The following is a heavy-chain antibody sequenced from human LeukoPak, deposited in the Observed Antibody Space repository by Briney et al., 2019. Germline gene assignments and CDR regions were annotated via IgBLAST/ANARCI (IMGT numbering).Heavy chain of an antibody. CDR2: INPSGGTT. V-gene: IGHV1-46*01. D-gene: IGHD6-19*01. J-gene: IGHJ4*02. Sequence: ASVKVSCKASGHTFTNYYMHWVRQAPGQGLEWMGIINPSGGTTSYAQKFQGRVTMTRDTSTSTVYMELSGLRSEDTGVYYCAREPSSGWPNYFDYWGQGTLVTVSS. CDR1: GHTFTNYY. CDR3: AREPSSGWPNYFDY.